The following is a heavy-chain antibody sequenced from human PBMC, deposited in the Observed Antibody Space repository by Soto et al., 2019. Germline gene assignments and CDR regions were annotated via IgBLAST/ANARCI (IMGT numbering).Heavy chain of an antibody. D-gene: IGHD3-9*01. J-gene: IGHJ4*02. Sequence: ASVKVSCKTSGYAFTNSTIHWVRQAPGQSLEWMGWINGGTGHTRYSQKFQARVTITKDSSASSAYMELSSLRSDDTAVYYCARANILTGSNLDYWGQGTLVTSPQ. CDR3: ARANILTGSNLDY. CDR1: GYAFTNST. V-gene: IGHV1-3*01. CDR2: INGGTGHT.